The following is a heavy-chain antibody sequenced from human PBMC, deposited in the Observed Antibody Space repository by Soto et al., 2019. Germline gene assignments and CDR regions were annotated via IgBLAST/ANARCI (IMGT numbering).Heavy chain of an antibody. D-gene: IGHD6-13*01. Sequence: QVQLQESGPGLVKPSQTLSLTCTVSGGSISSGGYYWSWIRQHPGKGLEWIGYIYYSGSTYYNPSLSSRVTISVDTSKNQFSLKLSSVTAADTAVYYCARAVAAAGYYYYGMDVWGQGTTVTVSS. CDR3: ARAVAAAGYYYYGMDV. CDR2: IYYSGST. CDR1: GGSISSGGYY. V-gene: IGHV4-31*03. J-gene: IGHJ6*02.